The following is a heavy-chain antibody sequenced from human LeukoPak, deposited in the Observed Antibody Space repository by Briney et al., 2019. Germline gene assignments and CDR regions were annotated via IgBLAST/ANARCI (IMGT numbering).Heavy chain of an antibody. D-gene: IGHD3-22*01. V-gene: IGHV5-51*01. CDR3: ARGAYYYDSSGPDEVEEYAFDI. J-gene: IGHJ3*02. CDR2: IYPGDSET. Sequence: GESLKISCKGSGYSFTTYWIGWVRQMPGKGLEWMGIIYPGDSETRYSPSFQGQVTISADKSISTAYLQWSSLKASDTAMYYCARGAYYYDSSGPDEVEEYAFDIWGQGTMVTVSS. CDR1: GYSFTTYW.